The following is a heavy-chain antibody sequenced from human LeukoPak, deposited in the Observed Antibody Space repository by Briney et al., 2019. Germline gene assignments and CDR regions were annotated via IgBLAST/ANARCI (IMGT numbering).Heavy chain of an antibody. J-gene: IGHJ4*02. CDR3: ARDPPNLYDILTGWFDY. CDR2: ISGRGDST. V-gene: IGHV3-23*01. CDR1: GFTFTTYA. D-gene: IGHD3-9*01. Sequence: PGGSLRLSCAASGFTFTTYAMSWVRQAPGKGLEWVSGISGRGDSTNYADSVTGRFTISRDNAKNSLYLQMNSLRAEDTAVYYCARDPPNLYDILTGWFDYWGQGTLVTVSS.